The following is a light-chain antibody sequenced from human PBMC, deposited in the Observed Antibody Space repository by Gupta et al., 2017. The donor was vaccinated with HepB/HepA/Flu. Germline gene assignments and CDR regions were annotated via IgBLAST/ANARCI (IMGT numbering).Light chain of an antibody. J-gene: IGKJ1*01. V-gene: IGKV1-5*03. CDR3: QQYNSYSPT. CDR2: KTS. Sequence: DMHMTQCPSTLSASVGDRVTITFRASQSISSWLAWYQQKPGKAPKLLIYKTSRVESGVPSRFSGSGSGTEFTLTISSLQPDDFATYFCQQYNSYSPTFGQGTKVEIK. CDR1: QSISSW.